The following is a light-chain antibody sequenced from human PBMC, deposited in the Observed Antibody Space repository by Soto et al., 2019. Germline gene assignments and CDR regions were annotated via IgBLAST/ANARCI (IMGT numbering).Light chain of an antibody. J-gene: IGLJ2*01. CDR2: EVS. Sequence: QSALTQPASVSGSPEQSITISCTGTSSDVGGYNYVSWYQQHPGKAPKLMIYEVSNRPSGVSNRFSGSKSGNTASLTISGLQAEDEADYYCSSYTSSSTLEIGGGTKLTVL. CDR3: SSYTSSSTLE. CDR1: SSDVGGYNY. V-gene: IGLV2-14*01.